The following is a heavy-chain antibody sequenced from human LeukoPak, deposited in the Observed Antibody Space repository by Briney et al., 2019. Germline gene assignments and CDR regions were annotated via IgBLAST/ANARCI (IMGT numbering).Heavy chain of an antibody. CDR1: GGSISSHY. V-gene: IGHV4-39*07. CDR2: IYYSGST. D-gene: IGHD2-2*03. J-gene: IGHJ5*02. Sequence: PSETLSLTCNVSGGSISSHYWGWIRQPPGKGLEWIGSIYYSGSTYYNPSLKSRVTISVDTSKNQFSLKLSSVTAADTAVYYCARLLRVGYCSTTSCNWFDPWGQGTLVTVSS. CDR3: ARLLRVGYCSTTSCNWFDP.